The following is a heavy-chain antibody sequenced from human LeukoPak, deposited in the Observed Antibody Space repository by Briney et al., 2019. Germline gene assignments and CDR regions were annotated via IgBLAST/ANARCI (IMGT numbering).Heavy chain of an antibody. V-gene: IGHV4-34*01. CDR3: ARAPIVVVPAALYYYYYYGMDV. J-gene: IGHJ6*02. CDR1: GGSFSGYY. Sequence: SETLSLTCAVYGGSFSGYYWSWIRQPPGKGLEWIGEINHSGSTNYNPSLKSRVTISVDTSKNQFSLKLSSVTAADTAVYYCARAPIVVVPAALYYYYYYGMDVWGQGTTVTVSS. CDR2: INHSGST. D-gene: IGHD2-2*01.